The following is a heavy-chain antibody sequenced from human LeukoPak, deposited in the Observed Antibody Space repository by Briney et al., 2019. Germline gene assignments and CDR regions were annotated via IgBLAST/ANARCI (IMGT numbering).Heavy chain of an antibody. V-gene: IGHV3-33*01. CDR3: ARDLEDSSPFGAFDM. CDR2: IWFDGIRK. Sequence: GGSPRLSCAASGFTFSNYGMHWVRQVPGKGLEWVAAIWFDGIRKYYADSVKGRLTISRDNSKNTLYLQMNSLRAEDTAVYYCARDLEDSSPFGAFDMWGQGTMVTVSP. J-gene: IGHJ3*02. CDR1: GFTFSNYG. D-gene: IGHD3-22*01.